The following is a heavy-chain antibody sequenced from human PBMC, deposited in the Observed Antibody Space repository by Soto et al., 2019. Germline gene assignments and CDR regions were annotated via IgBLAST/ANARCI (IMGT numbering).Heavy chain of an antibody. CDR3: ARDRAPPTIFGVVPSRGWFDP. V-gene: IGHV6-1*01. CDR2: TYYRSKWYN. J-gene: IGHJ5*02. Sequence: SQTLSLTCAISGDSVSSNSAAWNWIRQSPSRGLEWLGRTYYRSKWYNDYAVSVKSRITINPDTSKNQFSLQLNSVTPEDTAVYYCARDRAPPTIFGVVPSRGWFDPWGQGTLVTVPS. D-gene: IGHD3-3*01. CDR1: GDSVSSNSAA.